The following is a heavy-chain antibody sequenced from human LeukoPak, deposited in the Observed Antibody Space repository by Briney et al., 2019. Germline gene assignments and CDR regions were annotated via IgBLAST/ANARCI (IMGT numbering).Heavy chain of an antibody. CDR1: GVSISSGSYY. Sequence: PSETLSLTCTVSGVSISSGSYYWSWIRVPAGKGLEWIGRIHTSGTTNYNSPLKSRVTLSLDTSKNQFSLKLSSLTAADTAVYYCARHDILTGRHFDVWGRGTLVTVSS. J-gene: IGHJ4*02. CDR2: IHTSGTT. CDR3: ARHDILTGRHFDV. V-gene: IGHV4-61*02. D-gene: IGHD3-9*01.